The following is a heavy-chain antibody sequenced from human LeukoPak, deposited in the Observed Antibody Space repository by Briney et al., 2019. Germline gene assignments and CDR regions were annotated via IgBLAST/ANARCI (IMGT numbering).Heavy chain of an antibody. CDR2: IKVDGSAK. V-gene: IGHV3-7*04. D-gene: IGHD6-19*01. CDR1: GFTFSNYY. Sequence: EGSLRLSCAASGFTFSNYYMSWVRQAPGKGLEWVANIKVDGSAKHYVDSVKGRFTISRDNAKNSLYLQMNSLRAEDTAVYYCARALGSGWWGLDNWGQGTLVTVSS. J-gene: IGHJ4*02. CDR3: ARALGSGWWGLDN.